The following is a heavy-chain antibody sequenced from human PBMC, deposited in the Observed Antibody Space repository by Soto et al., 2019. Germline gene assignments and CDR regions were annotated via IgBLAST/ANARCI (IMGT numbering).Heavy chain of an antibody. CDR1: GFSFKSYS. V-gene: IGHV3-30*18. J-gene: IGHJ4*02. CDR3: AKGILDLRNLRLLLGKYFNS. CDR2: VSYDGNIK. Sequence: QVRLVESGGGVVQPGRTLRLSCAAYGFSFKSYSMHWVRHVPGRGLEWVALVSYDGNIKHYADSVKGRFTISRDNSKNGLFLQMSGLGSDDKSTYYCAKGILDLRNLRLLLGKYFNSWGQGTLVTVS. D-gene: IGHD3-22*01.